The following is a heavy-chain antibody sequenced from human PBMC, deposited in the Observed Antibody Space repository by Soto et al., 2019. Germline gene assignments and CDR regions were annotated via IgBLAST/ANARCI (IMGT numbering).Heavy chain of an antibody. Sequence: QVQLVQSGAEVKKPGASVKVSCKASGYTFTSYGISWVRQAPGQGLEWMGWISAYNGKTNYAQKLQGRVTMTHDTSTSTAYVALRSLRSDDTAVYYCARGSDNCGVVVPNYYYGRDVWGQGTTVTVSS. D-gene: IGHD2-2*01. J-gene: IGHJ6*02. CDR1: GYTFTSYG. CDR3: ARGSDNCGVVVPNYYYGRDV. V-gene: IGHV1-18*01. CDR2: ISAYNGKT.